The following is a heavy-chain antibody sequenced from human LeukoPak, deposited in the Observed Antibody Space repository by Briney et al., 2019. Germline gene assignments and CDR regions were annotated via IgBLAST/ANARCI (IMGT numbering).Heavy chain of an antibody. V-gene: IGHV4-59*01. CDR3: ARVTVHGNYWYFDL. CDR2: IYYSGTT. Sequence: SETLSLTCTVSGDSISDYYWSWIRQPPGKGLEWIGYIYYSGTTNYNPSLKSRVTISVDTSKKQFSLKLSSVTAADTAVYYCARVTVHGNYWYFDLWGRGTLVTVSS. J-gene: IGHJ2*01. D-gene: IGHD4-17*01. CDR1: GDSISDYY.